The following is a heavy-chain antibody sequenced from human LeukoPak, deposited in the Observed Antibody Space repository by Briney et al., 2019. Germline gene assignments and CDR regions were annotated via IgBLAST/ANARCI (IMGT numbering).Heavy chain of an antibody. V-gene: IGHV4-39*07. D-gene: IGHD3-22*01. CDR2: IYYSGST. CDR1: GGSIRSSSSY. CDR3: THLDHYDLHFDY. Sequence: SETLSLTCTVSGGSIRSSSSYWGWIRQPPGKGLEWIGSIYYSGSTYYNPSLKSRVTISVDTSKNQFSLKLSSVTAADTAVYYCTHLDHYDLHFDYWGQGTLVTVSS. J-gene: IGHJ4*02.